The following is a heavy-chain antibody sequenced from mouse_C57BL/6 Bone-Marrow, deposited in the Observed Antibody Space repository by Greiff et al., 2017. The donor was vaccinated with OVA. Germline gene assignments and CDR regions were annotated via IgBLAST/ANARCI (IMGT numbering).Heavy chain of an antibody. Sequence: QVQLQQPGAELVKPGASVTMSCKASGYTFTSYWITWVKQRPGQGLEWIGDIYPGSGSTNYNEKFKSKATLTVDTSSSTAYMQLSSLTSEDSAVYYCARKPITTAVAPYAMDYWGQGTSVTVSS. CDR3: ARKPITTAVAPYAMDY. CDR1: GYTFTSYW. V-gene: IGHV1-55*01. D-gene: IGHD1-1*01. CDR2: IYPGSGST. J-gene: IGHJ4*01.